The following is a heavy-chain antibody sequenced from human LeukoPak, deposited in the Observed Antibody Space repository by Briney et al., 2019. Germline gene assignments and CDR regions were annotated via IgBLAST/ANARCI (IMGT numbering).Heavy chain of an antibody. CDR1: GFTFGTYA. V-gene: IGHV3-23*01. D-gene: IGHD3-16*02. J-gene: IGHJ4*02. CDR2: ISGSGGGT. Sequence: GGSLRLSCAASGFTFGTYAMSWVRQAPGKGLEWVSGISGSGGGTYFADSVKGRFTISRDISKNTLYLQMNSLRAEDTAVFYSARANYAYVWGTYRYTHIDYWGQGTLVTVSS. CDR3: ARANYAYVWGTYRYTHIDY.